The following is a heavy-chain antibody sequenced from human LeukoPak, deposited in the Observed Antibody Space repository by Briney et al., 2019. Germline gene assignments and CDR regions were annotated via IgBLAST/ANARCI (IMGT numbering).Heavy chain of an antibody. CDR3: ARDWNYYDSASYFDY. CDR1: GFTFSSYS. V-gene: IGHV3-48*02. CDR2: ISSSSSTI. Sequence: QTGGSLRLSCAASGFTFSSYSMNWVRQAPGKGLEWVSYISSSSSTIYYADSVKGRFTISRDNAKNSLYLQMNSLRDEDTAVYYCARDWNYYDSASYFDYWGQGTLVTVSS. J-gene: IGHJ4*02. D-gene: IGHD3-22*01.